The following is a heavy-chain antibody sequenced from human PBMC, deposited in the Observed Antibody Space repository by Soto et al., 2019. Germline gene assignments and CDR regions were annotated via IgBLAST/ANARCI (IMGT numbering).Heavy chain of an antibody. Sequence: GGSLRLSCAASGFTFSSYWMSWVRQAPGKGLEWVANIKQDGSEKYYVDSVKGRFTISRDNAKNSLYLQMNSLRAEDTAVYYCAREGGYDSVWVYYYYYGMDVWGQGTTVTVSS. J-gene: IGHJ6*02. CDR3: AREGGYDSVWVYYYYYGMDV. CDR2: IKQDGSEK. CDR1: GFTFSSYW. V-gene: IGHV3-7*05. D-gene: IGHD5-12*01.